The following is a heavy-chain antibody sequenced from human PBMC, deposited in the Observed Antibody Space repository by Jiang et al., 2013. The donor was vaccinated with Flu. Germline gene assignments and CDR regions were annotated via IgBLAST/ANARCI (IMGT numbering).Heavy chain of an antibody. J-gene: IGHJ4*02. D-gene: IGHD3-22*01. CDR2: INHSGST. CDR3: ARGNGYYSHYFDY. V-gene: IGHV4-34*01. Sequence: LLKPSETLSLTCAVYGGSFSGYYWSWIRQPPGKGLEWIGEINHSGSTNYNPSLKSRVTISVDTSKNQFSLKLSSVTAADTAVYYCARGNGYYSHYFDYWGQGTLVTVSS. CDR1: GGSFSGYY.